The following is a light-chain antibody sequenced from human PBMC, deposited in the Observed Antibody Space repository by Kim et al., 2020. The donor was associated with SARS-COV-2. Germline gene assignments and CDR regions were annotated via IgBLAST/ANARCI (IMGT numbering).Light chain of an antibody. CDR3: QQRSNWFT. V-gene: IGKV3-11*01. Sequence: SLSPGERATLPCRASQSVSSYLAWYQQKPGQAPRLLIYDASNRATGIPARFSGSGSGTDFTLTISSLEPEDFAVYYCQQRSNWFTFGGGTKVDIK. J-gene: IGKJ4*01. CDR2: DAS. CDR1: QSVSSY.